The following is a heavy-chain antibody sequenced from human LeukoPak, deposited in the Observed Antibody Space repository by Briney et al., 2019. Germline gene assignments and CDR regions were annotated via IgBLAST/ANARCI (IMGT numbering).Heavy chain of an antibody. Sequence: SETLSLTCAVYGGSFSGYYWSWIRQPPGKGLEWIGEINHSGSTNYNPSLKSRVTISVDTSKNQFSLKLSSVTAADTAVYYCARRYLYYYYYMDVWGKGTTVTVSS. CDR1: GGSFSGYY. CDR3: ARRYLYYYYYMDV. J-gene: IGHJ6*03. CDR2: INHSGST. D-gene: IGHD1-1*01. V-gene: IGHV4-34*01.